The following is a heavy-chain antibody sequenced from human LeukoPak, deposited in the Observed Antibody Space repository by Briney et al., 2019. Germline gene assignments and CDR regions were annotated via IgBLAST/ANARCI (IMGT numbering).Heavy chain of an antibody. CDR2: ISTSRSTR. CDR1: GFTFSTYA. CDR3: ARHYGDHFDY. D-gene: IGHD4-17*01. J-gene: IGHJ4*02. Sequence: PGGSLRLSCVASGFTFSTYAMTWVRQAPGKGLEWVSYISTSRSTRYYADSVKGRFTISRDNAKNSLFLQMNSLRDEDTAVYYCARHYGDHFDYWGQGTLVTVSS. V-gene: IGHV3-48*02.